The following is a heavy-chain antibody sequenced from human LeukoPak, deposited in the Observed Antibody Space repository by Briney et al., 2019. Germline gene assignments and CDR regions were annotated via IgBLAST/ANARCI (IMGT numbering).Heavy chain of an antibody. CDR1: GFSFRNYA. V-gene: IGHV3-23*01. J-gene: IGHJ3*01. Sequence: GGSLRLTCAASGFSFRNYAMGWVRQAPGKGLEWVSGFNGRGGNTYYADSVKGRFTISGDNSKNILYLQMNSLRAEDTAVYSCAKSRSVYEADAFDLWGRGTLVTVSS. CDR3: AKSRSVYEADAFDL. CDR2: FNGRGGNT. D-gene: IGHD5/OR15-5a*01.